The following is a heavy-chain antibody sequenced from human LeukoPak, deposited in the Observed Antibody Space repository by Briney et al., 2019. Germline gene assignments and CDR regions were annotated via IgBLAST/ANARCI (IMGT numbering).Heavy chain of an antibody. CDR2: IYPGGSDT. J-gene: IGHJ4*02. D-gene: IGHD6-19*01. Sequence: GESLKISCKGSGYSFTSYWIGWVRQMPGKGLEWMGIIYPGGSDTRYSPSFQGQVTISADKSSNTAYLQWINLEASDTAMYYCARHGGGWSEDYWGQGTLVTVSS. V-gene: IGHV5-51*01. CDR3: ARHGGGWSEDY. CDR1: GYSFTSYW.